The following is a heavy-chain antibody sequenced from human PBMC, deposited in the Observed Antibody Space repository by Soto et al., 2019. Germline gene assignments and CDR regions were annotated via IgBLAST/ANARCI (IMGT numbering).Heavy chain of an antibody. J-gene: IGHJ5*02. Sequence: GGSLRLSCAASGFTFSSYAMSWVRQAPGKGLEWVSTTSGSADSTYYADSVKGRFIISRDKSKNTLYLQMNSLRAEDTAVYYCAKASDLHLWSSFDPWGQGTLVTV. CDR2: TSGSADST. V-gene: IGHV3-23*01. CDR1: GFTFSSYA. CDR3: AKASDLHLWSSFDP. D-gene: IGHD5-18*01.